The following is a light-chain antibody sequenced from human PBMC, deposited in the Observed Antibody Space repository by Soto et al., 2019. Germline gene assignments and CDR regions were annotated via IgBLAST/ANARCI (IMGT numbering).Light chain of an antibody. CDR3: HQYNNWPLYT. CDR1: QSVSRN. CDR2: DAS. J-gene: IGKJ2*01. Sequence: EIVMTQSPVTLSVSPGERATLYCRASQSVSRNLAWYQQRPGRAPRLLIYDASTRATDIPARFSGSGSGTEFTLTINSLQSEDFAVYYCHQYNNWPLYTFGQGTKLEIK. V-gene: IGKV3-15*01.